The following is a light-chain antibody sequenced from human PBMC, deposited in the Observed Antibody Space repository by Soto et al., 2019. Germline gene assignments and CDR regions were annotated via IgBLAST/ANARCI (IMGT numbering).Light chain of an antibody. J-gene: IGLJ3*02. V-gene: IGLV1-40*01. CDR2: DNT. CDR1: SSNIGAGYD. Sequence: QSVLTQPPSVSGAPGQRVTISCTGSSSNIGAGYDVHWYQQLPGTAPKLLIYDNTNRPSGVPDRFSGPKSGASASLAITGLQAEDEADYYCQSYDTSLSVCVFGGGTKVTVL. CDR3: QSYDTSLSVCV.